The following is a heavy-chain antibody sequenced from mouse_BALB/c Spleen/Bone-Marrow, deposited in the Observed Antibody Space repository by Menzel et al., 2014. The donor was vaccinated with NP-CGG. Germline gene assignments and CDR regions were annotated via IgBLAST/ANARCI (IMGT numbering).Heavy chain of an antibody. J-gene: IGHJ4*01. CDR2: IYPANGDT. CDR1: GFNIKDTY. CDR3: ARYGNGLMDY. D-gene: IGHD2-1*01. V-gene: IGHV14-3*02. Sequence: VQLQQSGAELVKPGASVKLSCTASGFNIKDTYMHWVKQRPEQGLEWIGRIYPANGDTKYDTKFQGKATITADTSSNTAYLQLSSLTSEDTAVYYCARYGNGLMDYWGQGTSVTVSS.